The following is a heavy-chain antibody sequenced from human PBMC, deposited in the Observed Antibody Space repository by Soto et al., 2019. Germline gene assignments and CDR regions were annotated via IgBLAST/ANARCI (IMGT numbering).Heavy chain of an antibody. D-gene: IGHD5-18*01. J-gene: IGHJ4*02. CDR1: GFTFSSYG. CDR2: ISYDVSNK. Sequence: GGSLRLSCAASGFTFSSYGMHWVRQAPGKGLEWVAVISYDVSNKYYADSVKGRFTISRDNSKNTLYLQMNSLRAEDTAVYYCAKDTDVDKAMAPTPVLGYWGQGTLVTVSS. V-gene: IGHV3-30*18. CDR3: AKDTDVDKAMAPTPVLGY.